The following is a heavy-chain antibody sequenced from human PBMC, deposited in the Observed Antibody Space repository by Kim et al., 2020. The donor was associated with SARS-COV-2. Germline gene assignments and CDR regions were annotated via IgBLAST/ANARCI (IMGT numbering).Heavy chain of an antibody. CDR3: ATVGTTTYVFDH. J-gene: IGHJ4*02. Sequence: GGSLRLSCAASGFTFSDHYMDWVRQPPGKGLEWVGRCRYKANNYTTEYPASVRGRFTITRDDSKNSLYLQMNSLKTEDTAVYYCATVGTTTYVFDHWGQGALVTLSS. CDR2: CRYKANNYTT. D-gene: IGHD1-26*01. V-gene: IGHV3-72*01. CDR1: GFTFSDHY.